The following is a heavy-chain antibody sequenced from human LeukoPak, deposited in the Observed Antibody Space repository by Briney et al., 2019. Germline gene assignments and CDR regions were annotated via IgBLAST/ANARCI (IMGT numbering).Heavy chain of an antibody. D-gene: IGHD6-13*01. CDR3: ATPSRYSSSWYTYYYYGMDV. V-gene: IGHV1-8*01. Sequence: ASVKLSCKASGYTFTSYDINWVRQATGQGLEWRGWMNPNSGNTGYAQKLQGRVTMTRNTSISTTYMELSSLRSEDTAVYYCATPSRYSSSWYTYYYYGMDVWGQGPTVTVSS. CDR1: GYTFTSYD. CDR2: MNPNSGNT. J-gene: IGHJ6*02.